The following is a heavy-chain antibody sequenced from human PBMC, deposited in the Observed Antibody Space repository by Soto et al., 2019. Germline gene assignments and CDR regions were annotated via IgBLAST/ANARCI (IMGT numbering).Heavy chain of an antibody. V-gene: IGHV3-21*01. CDR3: ARDILDFWSGYSPNWFDP. CDR2: ISSSSSYI. J-gene: IGHJ5*02. Sequence: VQLVESGGGLVKPGGSLRLSCAASGFTFSSYSMNWVRQAPGKGLEWVSSISSSSSYIYYADSVKGRFTISRDNAKNSLYLQMNSLRAEDTAVYYCARDILDFWSGYSPNWFDPWGQGTLVTVSS. CDR1: GFTFSSYS. D-gene: IGHD3-3*01.